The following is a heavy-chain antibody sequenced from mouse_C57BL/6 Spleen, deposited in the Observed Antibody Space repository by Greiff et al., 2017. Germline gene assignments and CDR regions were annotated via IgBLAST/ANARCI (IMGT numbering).Heavy chain of an antibody. J-gene: IGHJ4*01. Sequence: QVQLQQSGAELMKPGASVKLSCKATGYTFTGYWIEWVKQRPGHGLEWIGEILPGSGSTNYNEKFKGKATFTADTSSNTAYMQLSSLTTENSASYYCARDITTIVAEIKYAMDYWGQGTSVTVSS. CDR3: ARDITTIVAEIKYAMDY. V-gene: IGHV1-9*01. D-gene: IGHD1-1*01. CDR2: ILPGSGST. CDR1: GYTFTGYW.